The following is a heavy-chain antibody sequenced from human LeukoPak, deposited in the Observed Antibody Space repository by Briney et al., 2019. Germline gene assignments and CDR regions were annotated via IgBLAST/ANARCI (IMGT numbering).Heavy chain of an antibody. CDR2: IRYDGSNK. CDR1: GFTFSSYG. Sequence: GGSLRLSCAASGFTFSSYGMHWVRQAPGKGLEWVAFIRYDGSNKYYADSAKGRFTISRDNSKNTLYLQMNSLRAEDTAVYYCAKREGQQLGYYYYYYYMDVWGKGTTVTISS. CDR3: AKREGQQLGYYYYYYYMDV. V-gene: IGHV3-30*02. D-gene: IGHD6-13*01. J-gene: IGHJ6*03.